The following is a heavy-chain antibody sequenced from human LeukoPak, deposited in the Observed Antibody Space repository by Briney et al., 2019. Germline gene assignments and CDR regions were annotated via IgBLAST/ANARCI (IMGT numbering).Heavy chain of an antibody. CDR3: ARRRMATISAFDI. V-gene: IGHV4-59*08. D-gene: IGHD5-24*01. J-gene: IGHJ3*02. Sequence: PSETLSLTCTASGGSISGYYWSWIRQPPGKGLEWIGYIYYSGSTNYNPSLKSRVTISVDTSKNQFSLKLSSVTAADTAVYYCARRRMATISAFDIWGQGTMVTVSS. CDR2: IYYSGST. CDR1: GGSISGYY.